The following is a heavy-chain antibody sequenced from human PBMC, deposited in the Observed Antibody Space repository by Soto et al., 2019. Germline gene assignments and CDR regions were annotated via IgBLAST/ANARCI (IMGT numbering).Heavy chain of an antibody. V-gene: IGHV4-39*01. CDR1: GGSISSSSYY. D-gene: IGHD2-2*01. CDR3: ARRAGCSSTSCSGYYYYGMDV. CDR2: IYYSGST. Sequence: PAETLSLTCTVSGGSISSSSYYWDWILHPPGKGLEWIGSIYYSGSTYYNPSLKSRVTISVDTSKNQFSLKLSSVTAADTAVYYCARRAGCSSTSCSGYYYYGMDVWGQGTTVTVSS. J-gene: IGHJ6*02.